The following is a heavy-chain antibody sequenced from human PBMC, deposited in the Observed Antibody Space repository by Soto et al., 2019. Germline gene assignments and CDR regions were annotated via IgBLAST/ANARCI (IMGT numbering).Heavy chain of an antibody. CDR3: TTDSYCSIIIVRFEY. CDR2: IKSKTDGGTT. Sequence: PGGSLRLSCAASGFTFTNAWINWVRQAPGKGLEWVGRIKSKTDGGTTDYAEPVKGRFAISRDDSNNMVYLQMNSLKIEDTAVYYCTTDSYCSIIIVRFEYWGHGTLVSVSS. CDR1: GFTFTNAW. V-gene: IGHV3-15*07. D-gene: IGHD2-2*01. J-gene: IGHJ4*03.